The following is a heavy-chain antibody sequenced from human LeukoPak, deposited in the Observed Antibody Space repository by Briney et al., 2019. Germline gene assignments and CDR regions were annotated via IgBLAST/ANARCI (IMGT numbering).Heavy chain of an antibody. CDR2: IYHSGST. CDR1: GGSISSGGYY. D-gene: IGHD1-26*01. V-gene: IGHV4-39*07. J-gene: IGHJ4*02. CDR3: ASRTKAGAIVTIRDY. Sequence: PSQTLSLTCTVSGGSISSGGYYWGWIRQPPGKGLEWIGSIYHSGSTYYSPSLKSRVTISVDTSKNQFSLKLSSVTAADTAVYYCASRTKAGAIVTIRDYWGQGTLVTVSS.